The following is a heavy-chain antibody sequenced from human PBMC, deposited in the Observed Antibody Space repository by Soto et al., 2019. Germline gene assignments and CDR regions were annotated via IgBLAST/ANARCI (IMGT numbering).Heavy chain of an antibody. CDR1: GGTFSSYA. CDR3: ASGPVSYTGMYYGMDV. CDR2: IIPIFGTA. J-gene: IGHJ6*02. Sequence: SVKVSCKASGGTFSSYAISWVRLAPGQGLEWMGGIIPIFGTANYAQKFRGRVTITADESTSTAYMELSSLRSEDTAVYYCASGPVSYTGMYYGMDVWGQGTTVTVSS. D-gene: IGHD1-20*01. V-gene: IGHV1-69*13.